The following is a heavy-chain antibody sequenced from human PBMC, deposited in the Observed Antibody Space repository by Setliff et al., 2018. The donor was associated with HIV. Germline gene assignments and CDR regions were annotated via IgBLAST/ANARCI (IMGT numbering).Heavy chain of an antibody. D-gene: IGHD6-25*01. CDR2: INNISSTV. CDR3: TRTSRAAY. V-gene: IGHV3-48*01. J-gene: IGHJ4*02. Sequence: LSLSCVASGFTFSDYSMNWVRQAPGKGLEWVSYINNISSTVSYADSVKGRFTISRDNAKSSLYLQMNSLRAEDTAVYYCTRTSRAAYWGRGTLVTVSS. CDR1: GFTFSDYS.